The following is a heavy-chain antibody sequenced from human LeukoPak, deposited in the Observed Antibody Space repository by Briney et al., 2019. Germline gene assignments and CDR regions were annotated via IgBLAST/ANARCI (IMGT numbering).Heavy chain of an antibody. CDR1: GDSISSSSYY. Sequence: SETLSLTCTVSGDSISSSSYYWGWIRQPPGKGLEWIGSIYYSGSTYYNPSLRSRVTISVDTSKNQFSLKLSSVTAADTAVYYCARHVWYDSSGYYGYFQHWGQGTLVTVSS. V-gene: IGHV4-39*01. CDR3: ARHVWYDSSGYYGYFQH. D-gene: IGHD3-22*01. CDR2: IYYSGST. J-gene: IGHJ1*01.